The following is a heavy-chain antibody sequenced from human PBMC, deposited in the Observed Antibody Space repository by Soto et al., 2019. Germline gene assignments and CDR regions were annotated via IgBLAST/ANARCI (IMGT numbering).Heavy chain of an antibody. V-gene: IGHV3-30*18. D-gene: IGHD3-3*01. Sequence: PGGSLRLSCAAPGFTFSSYGMHWVRQAPGKGLEWVAVISYDGSNKYYADSVKGRFTISRDNSKNTLCLQMNSLRAEDTAVYYCAKAGNFYYDSPSDPWGQGTLVTVSS. CDR1: GFTFSSYG. J-gene: IGHJ5*02. CDR2: ISYDGSNK. CDR3: AKAGNFYYDSPSDP.